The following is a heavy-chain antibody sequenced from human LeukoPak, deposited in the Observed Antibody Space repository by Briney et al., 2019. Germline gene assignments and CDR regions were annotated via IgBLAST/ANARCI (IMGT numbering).Heavy chain of an antibody. V-gene: IGHV1-2*02. CDR1: GYTFTGYY. CDR3: ARDLGYGDYPHGY. J-gene: IGHJ4*02. D-gene: IGHD4-17*01. CDR2: INPNSGGT. Sequence: ASVKVSCKASGYTFTGYYMHWVRQAPGQRREGLGWINPNSGGTNYAQKLQGRVTITRDTSISTAYMELSRLRSDDTAVYYCARDLGYGDYPHGYWGQGTLVTVSS.